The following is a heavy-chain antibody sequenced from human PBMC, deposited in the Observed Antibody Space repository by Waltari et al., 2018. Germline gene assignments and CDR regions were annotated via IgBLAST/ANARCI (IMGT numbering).Heavy chain of an antibody. J-gene: IGHJ4*02. CDR3: ARGKRDDSSGYYSDYFDY. V-gene: IGHV4-34*01. Sequence: QVQLQQWGAGLLKPSETLSLTCAVYGGSFSGYYWSWIRQPPGKGLEWIGEINHSGSTNYNPSLKSRVTISVDTSKNQFSLKLSSVTAADTAVYYCARGKRDDSSGYYSDYFDYWGQGTLVTVSS. D-gene: IGHD3-22*01. CDR2: INHSGST. CDR1: GGSFSGYY.